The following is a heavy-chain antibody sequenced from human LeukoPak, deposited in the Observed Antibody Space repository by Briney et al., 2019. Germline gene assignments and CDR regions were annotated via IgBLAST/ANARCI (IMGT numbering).Heavy chain of an antibody. D-gene: IGHD6-6*01. CDR1: GFTFSSYW. CDR2: IKQDGSEK. J-gene: IGHJ4*02. V-gene: IGHV3-7*01. CDR3: ARDRGYSSSSAGAGPIDY. Sequence: GGSLRLSCAASGFTFSSYWMSWVRQAPGKGLEWVANIKQDGSEKYYVDSVKGRFTISRDNAKNSLYLQMNSLRAEDTAVYYCARDRGYSSSSAGAGPIDYWGQGTLVTVSS.